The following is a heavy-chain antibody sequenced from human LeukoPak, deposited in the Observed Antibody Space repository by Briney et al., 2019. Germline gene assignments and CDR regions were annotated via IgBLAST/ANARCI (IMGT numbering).Heavy chain of an antibody. CDR1: GGSFSGYY. D-gene: IGHD3-10*01. V-gene: IGHV4-34*01. CDR3: ARRASPLLWFGELFWFDP. CDR2: INHSGST. J-gene: IGHJ5*02. Sequence: SETLSLTCAVYGGSFSGYYWSWIRQPPGKGLEWIGEINHSGSTNYNPPLKSRVTISVDTSKNQFSLKLSSVTAADTAVYYCARRASPLLWFGELFWFDPWGQGTLVTVSS.